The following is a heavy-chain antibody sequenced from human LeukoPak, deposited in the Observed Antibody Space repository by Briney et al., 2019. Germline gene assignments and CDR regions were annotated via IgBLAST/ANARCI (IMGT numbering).Heavy chain of an antibody. D-gene: IGHD6-13*01. CDR3: ARHYSASWYGALDY. J-gene: IGHJ4*02. CDR2: MHLSGSP. V-gene: IGHV4-4*02. CDR1: GVSISNNNW. Sequence: RASETLSLTCAVSGVSISNNNWWAWVRQPPTKGLEWIAEMHLSGSPNYNPSLKSRVTISIATSKNQFSLKLSSVTAADTAVYYCARHYSASWYGALDYWGQGTLVTVSS.